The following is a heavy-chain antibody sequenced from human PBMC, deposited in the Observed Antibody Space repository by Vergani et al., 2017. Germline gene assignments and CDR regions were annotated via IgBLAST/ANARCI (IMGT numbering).Heavy chain of an antibody. CDR2: IYTSGST. D-gene: IGHD3-10*01. CDR3: VRTVALWFGETKDGGWFDP. J-gene: IGHJ5*02. Sequence: KESGPVLVKPTETLTLTCTVSGGSISSGSYYWSWIRQPAGKGLEWIGRIYTSGSTNYNPSLKSRVTISVDTSKNQFSLKLSSVTAADTAVYYCVRTVALWFGETKDGGWFDPWGQGTLVTVTS. V-gene: IGHV4-61*02. CDR1: GGSISSGSYY.